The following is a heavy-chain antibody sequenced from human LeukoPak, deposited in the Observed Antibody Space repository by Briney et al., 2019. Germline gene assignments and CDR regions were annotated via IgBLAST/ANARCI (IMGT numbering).Heavy chain of an antibody. J-gene: IGHJ6*02. V-gene: IGHV3-30*18. CDR2: ISYDGSNK. Sequence: PGRSLRLSCAASGFTFSSYGMHWVRQAPGKGLEWVAVISYDGSNKYYAGSVKGRFTISRDNSKNTLYLQMNSLRAEDTAVYYCAKDERYYGMDVWGQGTTVTVSS. CDR3: AKDERYYGMDV. CDR1: GFTFSSYG.